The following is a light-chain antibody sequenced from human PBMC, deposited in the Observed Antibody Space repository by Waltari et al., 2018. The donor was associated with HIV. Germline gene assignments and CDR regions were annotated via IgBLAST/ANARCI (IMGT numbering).Light chain of an antibody. V-gene: IGLV2-11*01. Sequence: QSALTQPRSVSGSPGQSVTLPCTGTSSDVGGYNSVSWYQQHPGKAPKFMIYDVSKRPSGVPDRFSGSKSGNTASLTISGLQAEDEADYYCCSYAGNYTLVFGGGTKLTVL. CDR3: CSYAGNYTLV. CDR2: DVS. CDR1: SSDVGGYNS. J-gene: IGLJ3*02.